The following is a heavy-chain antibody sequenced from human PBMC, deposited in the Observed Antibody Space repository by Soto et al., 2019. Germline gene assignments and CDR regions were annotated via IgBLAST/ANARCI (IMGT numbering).Heavy chain of an antibody. CDR2: ISDSDNAT. CDR1: GFTFSSYA. V-gene: IGHV3-23*01. J-gene: IGHJ4*02. CDR3: AKGVSSSAWSASDN. D-gene: IGHD6-19*01. Sequence: EVQLLESGGGLVQPGGSLRLSCAASGFTFSSYAMTWVRQAPGKGLEWVSVISDSDNATYYADSVKGRFTISRDNSKNTLSLQFNSLRAEDTAVYYCAKGVSSSAWSASDNWGQGTLVTVSS.